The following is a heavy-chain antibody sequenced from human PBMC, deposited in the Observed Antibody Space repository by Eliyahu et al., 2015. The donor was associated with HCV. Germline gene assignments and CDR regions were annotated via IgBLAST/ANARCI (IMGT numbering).Heavy chain of an antibody. Sequence: EVQLLESGGGLVQPGGSLXLSXAASGFTFSSXAMSWVRQAPGKGLEWVSAISGSGGSTYYADSVKGRFTISRDNSKNTLYLQMNSLRAEDTAVYYCAIVAYSGYDGELDYWGQGTLVTVSS. D-gene: IGHD5-12*01. CDR2: ISGSGGST. CDR1: GFTFSSXA. CDR3: AIVAYSGYDGELDY. J-gene: IGHJ4*02. V-gene: IGHV3-23*01.